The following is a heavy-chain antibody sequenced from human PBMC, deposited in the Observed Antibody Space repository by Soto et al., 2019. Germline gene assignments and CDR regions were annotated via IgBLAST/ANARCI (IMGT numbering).Heavy chain of an antibody. D-gene: IGHD3-16*02. Sequence: PSETLSLTCTVSGDSNSSYYWSWIRQSPGKGLEWIGYISYSGSTTYNPSLKSRLTISLHTSNNQFSLTLDSVTAADTAVYYCARLYGLDAFDFWGQGTMVTVS. J-gene: IGHJ3*01. V-gene: IGHV4-59*01. CDR1: GDSNSSYY. CDR3: ARLYGLDAFDF. CDR2: ISYSGST.